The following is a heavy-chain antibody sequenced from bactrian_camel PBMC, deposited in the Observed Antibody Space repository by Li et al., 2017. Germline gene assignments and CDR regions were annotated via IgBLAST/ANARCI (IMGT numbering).Heavy chain of an antibody. CDR3: AADPRGVGGICALGRRDVEY. D-gene: IGHD6*01. V-gene: IGHV3S63*01. J-gene: IGHJ4*01. CDR2: ISRNGVT. CDR1: PVTFDDPQ. Sequence: VQLVESGGGSVQAGGSLRLSCPIVPVTFDDPQMGWYRQDQGPGNECELLSSISRNGVTYYADSVKGRFTISQDNAKNMVYLQMNSLKPEDTAMYYCAADPRGVGGICALGRRDVEYWGQGTQVTVS.